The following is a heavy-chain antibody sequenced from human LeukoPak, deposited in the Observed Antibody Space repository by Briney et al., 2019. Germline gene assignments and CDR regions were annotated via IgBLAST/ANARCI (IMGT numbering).Heavy chain of an antibody. Sequence: QTGGSLRLSCAASGFTFSSYAMSWVRQAPGKGLEWVSAISGSGGSTYYADSVKGRFTISRDNSKNTLYLQMNSLRAEDTAVYYCANDRESIAVAGADYWGQGTLVTVSS. CDR1: GFTFSSYA. D-gene: IGHD6-19*01. CDR3: ANDRESIAVAGADY. CDR2: ISGSGGST. V-gene: IGHV3-23*01. J-gene: IGHJ4*02.